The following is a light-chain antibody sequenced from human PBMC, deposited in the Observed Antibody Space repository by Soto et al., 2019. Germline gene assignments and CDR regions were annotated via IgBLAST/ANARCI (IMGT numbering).Light chain of an antibody. CDR3: QNYNGYPT. CDR2: KAS. J-gene: IGKJ1*01. V-gene: IGKV1-5*03. CDR1: QSITRW. Sequence: DIQMTQSPSTLSASVGDRVTITCRASQSITRWLAWYQQKPGKAPTLLIYKASTSQSGVPSRFSGSGSGTEFTLTISSLQPHDVATYYCQNYNGYPTFGQGTKVDIK.